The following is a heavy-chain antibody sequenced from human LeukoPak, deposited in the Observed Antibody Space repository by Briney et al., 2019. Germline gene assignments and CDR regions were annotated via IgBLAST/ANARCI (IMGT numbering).Heavy chain of an antibody. CDR1: GYTFTGYY. V-gene: IGHV1-2*02. Sequence: GASVKVSCKASGYTFTGYYMHWVRQAPGQGLEWMGWINPNSGGTNYAQKFQGRVTMTRDTSISTAYMELSRLRSDDTAVYYCARNGYFDWLPAYQSLDYWGQGTLVTVSS. CDR3: ARNGYFDWLPAYQSLDY. D-gene: IGHD3-9*01. J-gene: IGHJ4*02. CDR2: INPNSGGT.